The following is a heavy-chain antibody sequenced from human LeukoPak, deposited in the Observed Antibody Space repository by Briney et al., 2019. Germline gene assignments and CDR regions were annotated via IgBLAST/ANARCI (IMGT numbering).Heavy chain of an antibody. D-gene: IGHD2-21*02. J-gene: IGHJ2*01. CDR2: INHSGST. CDR3: ARGSKKSGPVVTAIRYFDL. V-gene: IGHV4-34*01. Sequence: PSETLSLTCAVYGGSFSGYYWSWIRQPPGKGLEWIGEINHSGSTNYNQSLKSRVTISVDTSKNQFSLKLSSVTAADTAVYYCARGSKKSGPVVTAIRYFDLWGRGTLVTVSS. CDR1: GGSFSGYY.